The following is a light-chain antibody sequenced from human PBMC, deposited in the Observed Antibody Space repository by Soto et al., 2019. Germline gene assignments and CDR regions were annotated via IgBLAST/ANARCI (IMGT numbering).Light chain of an antibody. Sequence: DIVVTQSPDSLAVSLGERVTINCKSSQNILYRSNQKNSLAWYQKKPGQPPRLLLNWASIRDSGVTDRFSGTESGTHFTLTSSSLQAEDVAVYYCQQYYETPHTFGQGTKLEIK. CDR3: QQYYETPHT. J-gene: IGKJ2*01. CDR2: WAS. V-gene: IGKV4-1*01. CDR1: QNILYRSNQKNS.